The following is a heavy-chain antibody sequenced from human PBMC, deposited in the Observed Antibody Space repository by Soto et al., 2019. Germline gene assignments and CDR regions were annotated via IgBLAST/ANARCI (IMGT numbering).Heavy chain of an antibody. CDR3: ARGSTSADDFDS. J-gene: IGHJ4*02. CDR2: INPGGGTT. V-gene: IGHV1-46*01. Sequence: ASVKVSCKTSGYTFSTYYMHWVRQAPGQGLEWTGIINPGGGTTTYAQKFQGRVTMTWDTSTRTVYMELSSLTSEDTAVYYCARGSTSADDFDSWGQGTLVTVS. CDR1: GYTFSTYY.